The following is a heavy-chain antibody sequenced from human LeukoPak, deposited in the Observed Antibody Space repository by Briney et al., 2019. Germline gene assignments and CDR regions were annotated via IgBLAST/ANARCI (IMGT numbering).Heavy chain of an antibody. J-gene: IGHJ5*02. Sequence: SETLSLTCAVYGGSFSGYYWSWIRQPPGKGLEWIGEINHSGSTNYNPSLKSRVTISVDTSKNQFSLKLSSVTAADTAVYYCARKGSYYYGSGSYYLRPNWFDPWGQGTLVTVSS. V-gene: IGHV4-34*01. CDR3: ARKGSYYYGSGSYYLRPNWFDP. CDR1: GGSFSGYY. D-gene: IGHD3-10*01. CDR2: INHSGST.